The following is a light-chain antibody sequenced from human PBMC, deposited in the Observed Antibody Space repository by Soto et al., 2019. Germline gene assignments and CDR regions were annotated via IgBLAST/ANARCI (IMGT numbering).Light chain of an antibody. J-gene: IGLJ1*01. V-gene: IGLV1-40*01. CDR2: NNN. Sequence: QSVLTQPPSVSGAPGHRVTISCTGSSSNIGARYEVHWYQQVPGTAPKLLIYNNNNRPSGVPDRFSGSSSGTSASLAITGLQAEDEAEYYCCAYAATYTYVFGTGTKVTVL. CDR1: SSNIGARYE. CDR3: CAYAATYTYV.